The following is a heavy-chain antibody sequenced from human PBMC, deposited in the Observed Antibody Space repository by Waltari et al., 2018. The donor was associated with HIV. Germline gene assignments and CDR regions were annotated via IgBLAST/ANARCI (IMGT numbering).Heavy chain of an antibody. J-gene: IGHJ4*02. D-gene: IGHD5-12*01. CDR2: ISWNSGSL. Sequence: EVQLVESGGGLVQPGRSLRLSCEASGFTFDDYGMHWVRQAPGKGLEGVSGISWNSGSLGYADSVKGRFTISRDNAKNSLYLQLNSLRAEDTAVYYCVKLKSSGYDFSYFDYWGQGTLVTVSS. CDR3: VKLKSSGYDFSYFDY. V-gene: IGHV3-9*01. CDR1: GFTFDDYG.